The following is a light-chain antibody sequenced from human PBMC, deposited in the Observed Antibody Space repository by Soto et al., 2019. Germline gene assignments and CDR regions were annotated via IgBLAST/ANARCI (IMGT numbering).Light chain of an antibody. V-gene: IGLV2-14*01. J-gene: IGLJ1*01. CDR2: QVT. Sequence: QSALAQPASVSGSPGQSITISCTGSFSDIAVFNYVSWYQQYPGRAPKLLIYQVTSRASGVSHRFSGSKSGNTASLTISALQTEDEAEYFCLSYGKVFGTGTKLTVL. CDR1: FSDIAVFNY. CDR3: LSYGKV.